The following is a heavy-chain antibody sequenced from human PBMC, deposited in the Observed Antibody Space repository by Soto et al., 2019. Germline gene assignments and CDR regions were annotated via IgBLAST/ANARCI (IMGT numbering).Heavy chain of an antibody. CDR1: GYTFTSQN. Sequence: ASVKVSCKASGYTFTSQNMHWVRQAPGQGLEWMGVINPSIGTTTYAQKFQGRVTMTSDTSTSSVYMEVSSLRSEDTAVYYCISTLGARFDYWGQGTLVTISS. J-gene: IGHJ4*02. D-gene: IGHD1-26*01. CDR3: ISTLGARFDY. CDR2: INPSIGTT. V-gene: IGHV1-46*03.